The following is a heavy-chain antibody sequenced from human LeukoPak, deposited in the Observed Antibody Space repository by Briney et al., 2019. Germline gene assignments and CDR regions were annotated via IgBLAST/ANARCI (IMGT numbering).Heavy chain of an antibody. CDR2: ISYDGSNK. Sequence: GGSLRLSCAASGFTFSSYGMHWVRQAPGKGLEWVAVISYDGSNKYYADSVKGRFTISRDNSKNTLYLQMNSLRAEDTAVYYCAKDRHSGSYYAYYGMDVWGQGTTVTVSS. D-gene: IGHD1-26*01. J-gene: IGHJ6*02. CDR1: GFTFSSYG. V-gene: IGHV3-30*18. CDR3: AKDRHSGSYYAYYGMDV.